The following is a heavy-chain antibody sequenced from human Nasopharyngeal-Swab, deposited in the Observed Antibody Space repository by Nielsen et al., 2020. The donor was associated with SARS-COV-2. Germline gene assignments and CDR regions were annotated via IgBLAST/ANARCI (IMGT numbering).Heavy chain of an antibody. J-gene: IGHJ4*02. V-gene: IGHV1-24*01. D-gene: IGHD1-26*01. CDR1: GYTLTELS. CDR2: FDPEDGAT. CDR3: ATEWAYLRNSGSFRYLGY. Sequence: ASVKVSCKVSGYTLTELSMHWVRQAPGQGLAWMGGFDPEDGATIYAQKFQGRVTMTEDTSTDTAYMELSSLRSEDTAVYYCATEWAYLRNSGSFRYLGYWGQGTLVTVSS.